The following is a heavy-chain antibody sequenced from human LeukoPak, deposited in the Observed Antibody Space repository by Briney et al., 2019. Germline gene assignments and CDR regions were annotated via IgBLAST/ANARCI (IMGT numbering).Heavy chain of an antibody. V-gene: IGHV4-59*08. D-gene: IGHD3-22*01. J-gene: IGHJ5*02. CDR3: VRTKDDSSGYYQGYWFDP. CDR2: IYYSGST. CDR1: GGSISSYY. Sequence: SETLSLTCTVSGGSISSYYWSWIRQPPGKGLEWIGYIYYSGSTSYNPSLKSRVTISVDTSKNQFSLKLSSVTAADTAVYYCVRTKDDSSGYYQGYWFDPWGQGTLVTVSS.